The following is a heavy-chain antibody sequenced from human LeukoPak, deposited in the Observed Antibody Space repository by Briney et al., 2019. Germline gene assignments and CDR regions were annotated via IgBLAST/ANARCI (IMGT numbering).Heavy chain of an antibody. CDR1: GFSISTAYY. D-gene: IGHD2-15*01. J-gene: IGHJ5*02. CDR2: IYHSGST. Sequence: SETLSLTCNVSGFSISTAYYWGWIRQPPGKGLEWIATIYHSGSTYYSPSLKSRVTISLDKSKNHFSLILRSVTAVDTAVYYCARAEAATWFDPWGQGTLVTVSS. V-gene: IGHV4-38-2*02. CDR3: ARAEAATWFDP.